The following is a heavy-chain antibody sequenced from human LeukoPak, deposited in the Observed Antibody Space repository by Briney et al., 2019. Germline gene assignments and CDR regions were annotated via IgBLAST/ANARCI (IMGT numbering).Heavy chain of an antibody. CDR1: GFTFSSYT. V-gene: IGHV3-23*01. CDR3: AKAGGISWYDH. Sequence: GGSLRLSCAASGFTFSSYTMAWVRQAPGKGLEWISDIDHTGDRTYYRDSVKGQFTISRDNSKNTLYLQMNSLRVEDTATYYCAKAGGISWYDHWGQGTLVTVS. CDR2: IDHTGDRT. J-gene: IGHJ5*02. D-gene: IGHD4-23*01.